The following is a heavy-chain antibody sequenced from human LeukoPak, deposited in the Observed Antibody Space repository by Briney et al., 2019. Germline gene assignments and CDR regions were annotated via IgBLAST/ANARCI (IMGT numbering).Heavy chain of an antibody. CDR3: AKGLSGSYSFDY. CDR1: GFTFSSYA. CDR2: ISSDGGDT. V-gene: IGHV3-64*01. Sequence: PGGSLRLSCAASGFTFSSYAMHWVRQAPGRGPEYVSFISSDGGDTYHANSVKGRFTISRDNSKNTVYLQMGSLRAEDMAVYYCAKGLSGSYSFDYWGQGTLVAVSS. D-gene: IGHD1-26*01. J-gene: IGHJ4*02.